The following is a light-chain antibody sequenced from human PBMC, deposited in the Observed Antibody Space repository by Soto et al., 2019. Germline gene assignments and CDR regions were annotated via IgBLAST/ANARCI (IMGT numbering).Light chain of an antibody. Sequence: DIQMTQSPSSLSASAGDRVTITCRASQSISSYLNWYQQKPGKAPKLLIYAASNLQSGVPSRFSGSGSGTDFTLTISSLQPEDFATYYCQQSYSTPITFGGGTKVEIK. J-gene: IGKJ4*01. CDR3: QQSYSTPIT. CDR2: AAS. V-gene: IGKV1-39*01. CDR1: QSISSY.